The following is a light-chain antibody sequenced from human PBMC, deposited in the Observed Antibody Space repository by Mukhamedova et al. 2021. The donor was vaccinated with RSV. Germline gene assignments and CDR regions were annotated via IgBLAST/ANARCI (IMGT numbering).Light chain of an antibody. CDR2: DAS. CDR3: QHFKRYPFT. Sequence: WYQRRVHGKPPRLLIFDASRLESGVPSRFSGSGSGTDFTLTISSLQPEDFASYDCQHFKRYPFTFGPGTKVDVK. V-gene: IGKV1-13*02. J-gene: IGKJ3*01.